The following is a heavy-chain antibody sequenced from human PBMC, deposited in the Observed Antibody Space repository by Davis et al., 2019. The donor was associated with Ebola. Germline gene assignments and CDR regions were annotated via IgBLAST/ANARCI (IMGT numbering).Heavy chain of an antibody. CDR3: ARQRGVVAGPLDY. D-gene: IGHD2-15*01. Sequence: SETLSLTCDVYGGSFSGYYWSWIRQPPGMGLEWIGSIYYSGSTYYNPSLKSRVTISVDKSKNQFSLKLSSVTAADTAVYYCARQRGVVAGPLDYWGQGTLVTVSS. CDR1: GGSFSGYY. V-gene: IGHV4-34*01. CDR2: IYYSGST. J-gene: IGHJ4*02.